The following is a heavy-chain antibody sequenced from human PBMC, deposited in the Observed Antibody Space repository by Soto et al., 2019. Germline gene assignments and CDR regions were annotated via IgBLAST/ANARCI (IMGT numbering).Heavy chain of an antibody. CDR2: INAGNGNT. J-gene: IGHJ6*02. Sequence: GASVKVSCKASGYTFTSYAMHWVRQAPGQRLEWMGWINAGNGNTKYSQKFQGRVTITRDTSASTAYMELSSLRSEDTAVYYCARDRILMVYAKVYYGMDVWGDGTTVTLS. D-gene: IGHD2-8*01. CDR3: ARDRILMVYAKVYYGMDV. CDR1: GYTFTSYA. V-gene: IGHV1-3*01.